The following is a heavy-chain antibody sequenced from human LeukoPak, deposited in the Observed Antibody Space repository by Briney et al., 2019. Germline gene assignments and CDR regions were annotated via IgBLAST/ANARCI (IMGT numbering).Heavy chain of an antibody. CDR3: MRGLYGLGWDY. D-gene: IGHD3-10*01. CDR2: VSSDWGTT. V-gene: IGHV3-64D*06. CDR1: GFTFSTYS. J-gene: IGHJ4*02. Sequence: PGGSLRLSCSASGFTFSTYSMHWVRQAPGKGLEFVSGVSSDWGTTDYADSARDRFTISRDNSKNTLYLQMSSLRAEDTAIYYCMRGLYGLGWDYWGPGTLVTVSS.